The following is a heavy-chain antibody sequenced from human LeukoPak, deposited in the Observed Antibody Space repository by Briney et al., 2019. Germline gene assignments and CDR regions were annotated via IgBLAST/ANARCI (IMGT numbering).Heavy chain of an antibody. D-gene: IGHD5-12*01. Sequence: GGSLRLSSAASGFTFDDYAMHWVRQAPGKGLEWVSLISGDGGSTYYADSVKGRFTISRDNSKNSLYLQMNSLRTEDTALYYCAKGSRRGSLLYAFDIWGQGTMVTVSS. CDR3: AKGSRRGSLLYAFDI. J-gene: IGHJ3*02. V-gene: IGHV3-43*02. CDR1: GFTFDDYA. CDR2: ISGDGGST.